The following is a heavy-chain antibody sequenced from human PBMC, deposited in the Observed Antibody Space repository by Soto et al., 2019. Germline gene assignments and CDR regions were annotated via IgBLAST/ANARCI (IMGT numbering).Heavy chain of an antibody. CDR2: IIPIFGTA. J-gene: IGHJ4*02. CDR3: ARDGRAVAGRTRFDY. Sequence: GASVKVSCKASGGTFSSYAISWVRQAPGQGLEWMGGIIPIFGTANYAQKFQGRVTITADESTSTAYMELSSLRSEDTAVYYCARDGRAVAGRTRFDYWGQGTLVTVSS. CDR1: GGTFSSYA. V-gene: IGHV1-69*13. D-gene: IGHD6-13*01.